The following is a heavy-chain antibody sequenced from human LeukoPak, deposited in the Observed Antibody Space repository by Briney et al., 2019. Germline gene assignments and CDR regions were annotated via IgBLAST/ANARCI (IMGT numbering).Heavy chain of an antibody. CDR2: INSDGSTT. CDR1: GFTFSSYW. D-gene: IGHD4-17*01. Sequence: GGSLRLSCAASGFTFSSYWMYWVRQAPGKGLVWVSRINSDGSTTSYADSVKGRFSISRDNSKNTLYLQMTSLRAEGTAMYYCARNDYGYYFDYWGQGTLVTVSS. V-gene: IGHV3-74*01. J-gene: IGHJ4*02. CDR3: ARNDYGYYFDY.